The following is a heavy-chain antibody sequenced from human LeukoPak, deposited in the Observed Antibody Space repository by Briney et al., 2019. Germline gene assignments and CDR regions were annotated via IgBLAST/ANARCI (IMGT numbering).Heavy chain of an antibody. J-gene: IGHJ6*03. CDR1: GGSFSGYY. V-gene: IGHV4-34*01. CDR3: ASRPGYSSSWAYYYYYYMDV. D-gene: IGHD6-13*01. CDR2: INHSGRT. Sequence: PSETLSLTCAVYGGSFSGYYWSWIRQPPGKGLEWIGEINHSGRTNYNPSLKSRVTISVDTSKNQFSLKLSSVTAADTAVYYCASRPGYSSSWAYYYYYYMDVWGKGTTVTVSS.